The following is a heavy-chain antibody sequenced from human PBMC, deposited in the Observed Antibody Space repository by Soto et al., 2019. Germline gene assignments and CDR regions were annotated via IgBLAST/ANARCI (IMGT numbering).Heavy chain of an antibody. CDR3: ARNYDSSGYLFDY. CDR2: IWYDGSNK. Sequence: QVQLVESGGRVVQPEGPQRLPCAACGFLFSRWRMQWVRRATDKGLEWVAVIWYDGSNKYYADSVKGRFTISRDNSKNTLYLQMNSLRAEDTAVYYCARNYDSSGYLFDYWGQGTLVTVSS. D-gene: IGHD3-22*01. J-gene: IGHJ4*02. CDR1: GFLFSRWR. V-gene: IGHV3-33*01.